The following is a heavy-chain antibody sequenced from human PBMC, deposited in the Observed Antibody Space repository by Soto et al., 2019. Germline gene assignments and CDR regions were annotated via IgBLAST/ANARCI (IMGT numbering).Heavy chain of an antibody. Sequence: XSVKVSCKASVYTFTSYYMHWVRQAPGQGLEWMGIINPSGGSTSYAQKFQGRVTMTRGTSTSTVYMELSSLRSEDTAVYYCASGELAAAASFDYWGQGNLVTVSS. D-gene: IGHD6-13*01. V-gene: IGHV1-46*01. CDR2: INPSGGST. CDR1: VYTFTSYY. J-gene: IGHJ4*02. CDR3: ASGELAAAASFDY.